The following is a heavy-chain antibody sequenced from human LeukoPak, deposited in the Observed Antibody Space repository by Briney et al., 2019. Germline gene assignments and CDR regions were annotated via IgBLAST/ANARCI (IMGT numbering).Heavy chain of an antibody. J-gene: IGHJ4*02. Sequence: SETLSLTCAVYGGSFSGYYWSWIRQPPGKGLEWIGEINHSGSTNYNPSLKSRVTISVDTSKNQFSLKLSSMTAADTAVYYCASGDSGSFYIAYWGQGTLVTVSS. V-gene: IGHV4-34*01. CDR3: ASGDSGSFYIAY. CDR2: INHSGST. D-gene: IGHD3-10*01. CDR1: GGSFSGYY.